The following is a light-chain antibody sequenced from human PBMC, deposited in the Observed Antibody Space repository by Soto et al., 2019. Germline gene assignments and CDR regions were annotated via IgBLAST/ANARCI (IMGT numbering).Light chain of an antibody. V-gene: IGLV1-44*01. Sequence: QSVLTQPPLASGTPGQRVTISCSGDISNIGTNSVHWYQHLPGTAPKLVIYADSQRPSGVPDRFSGSKSGTSASLAISGLQSEDDADYLCAAWDDNLNGPLFGTGTKLTVL. CDR1: ISNIGTNS. J-gene: IGLJ1*01. CDR3: AAWDDNLNGPL. CDR2: ADS.